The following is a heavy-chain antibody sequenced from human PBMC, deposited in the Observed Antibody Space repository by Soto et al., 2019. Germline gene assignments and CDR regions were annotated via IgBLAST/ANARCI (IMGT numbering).Heavy chain of an antibody. CDR1: GGSISSSSYY. V-gene: IGHV4-39*01. J-gene: IGHJ4*02. Sequence: QLQLQESGPGLVKPSETLSLTCTVSGGSISSSSYYWGWIRQPPGKGLEWIGSIYYSGSTYYNPSLKSRVTISVDTSKNHFSLKLSSVTAADTAVYYCARLVPTRWAAYGSSGYFDYWGQGTLVTVSS. CDR2: IYYSGST. D-gene: IGHD3-10*01. CDR3: ARLVPTRWAAYGSSGYFDY.